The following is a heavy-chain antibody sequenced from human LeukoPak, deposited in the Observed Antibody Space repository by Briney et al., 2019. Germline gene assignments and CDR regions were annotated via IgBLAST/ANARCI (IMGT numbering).Heavy chain of an antibody. CDR1: VYPFRHYD. J-gene: IGHJ5*02. D-gene: IGHD4-17*01. V-gene: IGHV1-8*01. CDR2: INPHSGKT. CDR3: ARLSAHYGDYKVDP. Sequence: ASVKVSCKTSVYPFRHYDINWVRQATGHGREWMGWINPHSGKTGYAQKFQGRVTMTTDTSASTAYMELSSLRSEDTAAYYCARLSAHYGDYKVDPWGQGTLVTVSS.